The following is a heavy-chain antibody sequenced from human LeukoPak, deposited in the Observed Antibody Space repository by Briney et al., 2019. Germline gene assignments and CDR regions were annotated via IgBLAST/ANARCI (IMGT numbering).Heavy chain of an antibody. V-gene: IGHV1-69*05. D-gene: IGHD6-13*01. CDR2: IIPIFGTA. Sequence: ASVKVSCKACGGTFSSYAISWVRQAPGQGLEWMGGIIPIFGTANYAQKFQGRVTITTDESTSTAYMELSSLRSEDTAVYYCARARDSSSWSYYYYYYMDVRGKGTTVTVSS. CDR1: GGTFSSYA. J-gene: IGHJ6*03. CDR3: ARARDSSSWSYYYYYYMDV.